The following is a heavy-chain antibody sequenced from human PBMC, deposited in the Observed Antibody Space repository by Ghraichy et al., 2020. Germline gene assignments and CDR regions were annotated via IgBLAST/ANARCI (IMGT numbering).Heavy chain of an antibody. D-gene: IGHD6-19*01. CDR2: INSDGSST. CDR3: ARVVAGKDAFDI. J-gene: IGHJ3*02. V-gene: IGHV3-74*01. CDR1: GFTFSNYW. Sequence: LSLTCVVSGFTFSNYWMHWVRQAPGKGLVWVSRINSDGSSTNYADSVKGRFTIFRDNAKRTLYLQMNSLRAEDTAVYYCARVVAGKDAFDIWGQGTMVTVSS.